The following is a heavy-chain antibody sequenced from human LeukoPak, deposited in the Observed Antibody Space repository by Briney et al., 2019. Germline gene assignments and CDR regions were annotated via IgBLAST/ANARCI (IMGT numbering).Heavy chain of an antibody. Sequence: SETLSLTCTVSGGSMTAGDYYWGWVRQPPGTGLQWIATSYQGASLKSRVTISLDTSKNQFSLRLTSVTAADTAVYYCARAGHDIGDYYFQDWGQGSLVTVS. J-gene: IGHJ1*01. D-gene: IGHD4-17*01. CDR2: TS. V-gene: IGHV4-39*07. CDR3: ARAGHDIGDYYFQD. CDR1: GGSMTAGDYY.